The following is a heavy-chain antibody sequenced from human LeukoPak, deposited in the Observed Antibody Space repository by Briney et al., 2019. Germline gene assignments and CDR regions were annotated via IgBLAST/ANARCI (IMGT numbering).Heavy chain of an antibody. Sequence: SVKVSRKASGGTFSSYAISWVRQAPGQGLEWMGGIIPIFGTANYAQKFQGRVTITADESTSTAYMELSSLRSEDTAVYYCARDEDGSGYDFGYWGQGTLVTVSS. V-gene: IGHV1-69*13. J-gene: IGHJ4*02. CDR2: IIPIFGTA. D-gene: IGHD5-12*01. CDR3: ARDEDGSGYDFGY. CDR1: GGTFSSYA.